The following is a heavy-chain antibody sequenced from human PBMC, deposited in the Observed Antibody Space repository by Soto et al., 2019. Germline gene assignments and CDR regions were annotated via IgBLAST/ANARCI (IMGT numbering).Heavy chain of an antibody. D-gene: IGHD2-15*01. CDR2: IYYSGST. V-gene: IGHV4-61*01. CDR1: GVSVSSGSYY. CDR3: ARELTVVTP. J-gene: IGHJ5*02. Sequence: NPWETLSLTCTFSGVSVSSGSYYCSWIRRPPGKGLEWIGYIYYSGSTNYNPSLKSRVTISVDTSKNQFSLKLSSVTAADTAVYYCARELTVVTPWSQGTLVTVSS.